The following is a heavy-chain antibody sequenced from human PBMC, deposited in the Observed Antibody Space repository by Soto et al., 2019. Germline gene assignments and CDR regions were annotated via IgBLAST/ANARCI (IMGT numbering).Heavy chain of an antibody. CDR3: ARESRYCSGGSCYFLPGIDY. V-gene: IGHV1-69*12. J-gene: IGHJ4*02. D-gene: IGHD2-15*01. CDR2: IIPIFGTA. CDR1: GGTFSSYA. Sequence: QVQLVQSGAEVKKPGSSVKVSCKASGGTFSSYAISWVRQAPGQGLEWMGGIIPIFGTANYAQKFQGRVTITADESTSTAYMELSGLRFEDTAVYYCARESRYCSGGSCYFLPGIDYWGQGTLVTVSS.